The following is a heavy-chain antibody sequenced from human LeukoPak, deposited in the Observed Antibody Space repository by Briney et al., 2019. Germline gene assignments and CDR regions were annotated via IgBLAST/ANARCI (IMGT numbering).Heavy chain of an antibody. J-gene: IGHJ4*02. D-gene: IGHD2-21*01. V-gene: IGHV3-23*01. Sequence: PGGSLRLSCAASGFTFSSYALTWVRQAPGKGLEWVSAISGSGDNTNYADSVKGRFTISRDNSKNTLYLQMNSLRAEDTAVYYCAKDQGPCCCGLTDCWGQGTLVTVSS. CDR3: AKDQGPCCCGLTDC. CDR2: ISGSGDNT. CDR1: GFTFSSYA.